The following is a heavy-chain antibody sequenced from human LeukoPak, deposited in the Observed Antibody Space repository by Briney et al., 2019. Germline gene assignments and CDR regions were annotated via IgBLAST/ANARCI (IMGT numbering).Heavy chain of an antibody. CDR3: AREDSSGYYYFDY. CDR2: IKQDGSEK. Sequence: GGSLRLSCAASGFTFSSYWMSWVRQAPGKGLEWVANIKQDGSEKYYVDSVKGRFTISRDNAKNSLYLQMNSLRAEDTAVYYCAREDSSGYYYFDYWGQGTQVTVSS. CDR1: GFTFSSYW. D-gene: IGHD3-22*01. V-gene: IGHV3-7*01. J-gene: IGHJ4*02.